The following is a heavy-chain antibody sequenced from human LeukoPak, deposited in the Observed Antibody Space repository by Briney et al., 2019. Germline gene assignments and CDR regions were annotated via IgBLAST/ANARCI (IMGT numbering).Heavy chain of an antibody. V-gene: IGHV3-64*01. J-gene: IGHJ3*02. D-gene: IGHD1-26*01. Sequence: GGSLRLCCAASGFTFSSYAMHWVRQAPGKGLEYVSAISSNGGSTYYANSVKGRFTISRDNSKNTLYLQMGSLRAEDMAVYYCARDYSGSYGDAFDIWGQGTMVTVSS. CDR3: ARDYSGSYGDAFDI. CDR1: GFTFSSYA. CDR2: ISSNGGST.